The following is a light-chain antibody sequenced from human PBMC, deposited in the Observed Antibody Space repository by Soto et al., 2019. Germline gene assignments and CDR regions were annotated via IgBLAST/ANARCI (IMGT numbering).Light chain of an antibody. Sequence: EIVMTPYPDTLSVAPGEQVTDSCRASQSISSNLAWYQQRPGLAPRLLIYDASTRATGIPARFSGSGSGTEFTLTISSLQSEDCAIYYCQQYTNWRTFAQRTKVDI. CDR1: QSISSN. J-gene: IGKJ1*01. CDR2: DAS. V-gene: IGKV3-15*01. CDR3: QQYTNWRT.